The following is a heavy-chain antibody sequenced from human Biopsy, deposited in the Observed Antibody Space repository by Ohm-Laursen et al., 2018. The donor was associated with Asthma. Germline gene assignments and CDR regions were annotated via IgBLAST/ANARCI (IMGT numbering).Heavy chain of an antibody. CDR2: INPNSGGT. CDR3: ARGRHYDFWSGYYIEYFDY. J-gene: IGHJ4*02. Sequence: ASVKVPCKASGYTFTGYYMHWVRQAPGQGLEWMGRINPNSGGTNYAQKFQGRVTMTRDTSISTAYMELSRLRSDDTAVYYCARGRHYDFWSGYYIEYFDYWGQGTLVTVSS. V-gene: IGHV1-2*06. CDR1: GYTFTGYY. D-gene: IGHD3-3*01.